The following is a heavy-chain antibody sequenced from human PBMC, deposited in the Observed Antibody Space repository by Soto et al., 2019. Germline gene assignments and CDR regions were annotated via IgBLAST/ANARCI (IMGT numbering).Heavy chain of an antibody. Sequence: EVQLLESRGGLVQPGGSLRLSCAASGFTFSSYAMSWVRQAPGKGLEWVSAISGSGGSTYYADSVKGRFTISRDNSKNTLYLQMNSLRAEDTAVYYCAAADTSYYGLDVWGQGTTVTVSS. V-gene: IGHV3-23*01. CDR1: GFTFSSYA. D-gene: IGHD6-13*01. J-gene: IGHJ6*02. CDR3: AAADTSYYGLDV. CDR2: ISGSGGST.